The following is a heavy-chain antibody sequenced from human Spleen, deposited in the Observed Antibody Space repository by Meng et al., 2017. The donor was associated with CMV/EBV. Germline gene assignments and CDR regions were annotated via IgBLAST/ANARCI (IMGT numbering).Heavy chain of an antibody. Sequence: ASVKVSCKASGYTFTGYYMHWVRQAPGQGLEWMGWINPNSGGTNYAQKFQGRVTMTRDTSISTAYMELSRLRSDDTAVYYCARAYYGSGSYYRSYYYYYGMDVWGQGTTVTVS. CDR3: ARAYYGSGSYYRSYYYYYGMDV. V-gene: IGHV1-2*02. CDR1: GYTFTGYY. D-gene: IGHD3-10*01. J-gene: IGHJ6*02. CDR2: INPNSGGT.